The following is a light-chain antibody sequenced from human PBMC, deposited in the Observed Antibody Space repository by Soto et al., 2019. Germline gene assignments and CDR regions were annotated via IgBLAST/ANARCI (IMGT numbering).Light chain of an antibody. Sequence: QSVLTQPPSASGTPGQRVTISCSGSSSNIGRNAVNWYQQLPGTAPKLLIFSNNERPSGVPDRFSGSKSGTSASLAISGLQSEDDADYYCTAWDDSLSGHVVFGGGTKLTVL. J-gene: IGLJ2*01. V-gene: IGLV1-44*01. CDR3: TAWDDSLSGHVV. CDR1: SSNIGRNA. CDR2: SNN.